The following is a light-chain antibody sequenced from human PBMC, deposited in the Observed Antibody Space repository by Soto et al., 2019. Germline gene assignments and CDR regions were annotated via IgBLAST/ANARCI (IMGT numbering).Light chain of an antibody. V-gene: IGKV3-15*01. J-gene: IGKJ1*01. CDR1: QSVSSN. CDR2: GAS. CDR3: QQYNNWPPWT. Sequence: IVMTQSPVTLSVSPGERATLSCRASQSVSSNLAWYQQRPGQAPRLLIHGASTRAADTPTRFSGSGSGTEVTLSISSLQSEDFAVYYCQQYNNWPPWTFGQGTKV.